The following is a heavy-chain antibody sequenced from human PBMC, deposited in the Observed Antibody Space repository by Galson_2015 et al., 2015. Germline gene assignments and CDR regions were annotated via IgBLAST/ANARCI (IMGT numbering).Heavy chain of an antibody. D-gene: IGHD2-21*02. V-gene: IGHV3-7*01. J-gene: IGHJ4*02. Sequence: SLRLSCAASGLIFSNYWMTWVRQAPGKGLEWVASIKEDGSEKYYVDSVKGRFTVSRDNAKNSLYLQMNSLGAEDTAVYYCARSTAYYFDYWGQGTVVTVSS. CDR3: ARSTAYYFDY. CDR1: GLIFSNYW. CDR2: IKEDGSEK.